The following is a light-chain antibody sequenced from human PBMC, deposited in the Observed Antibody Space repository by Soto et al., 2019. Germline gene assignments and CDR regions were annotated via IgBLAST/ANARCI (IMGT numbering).Light chain of an antibody. Sequence: EIVLTQSPGTLSLSAGERATLSCRASQSVRNNYLAWYQQKPGQAPRFLIYDASTRATGIPDRFSGSGSGTDFTLTISRLEPEDFAVYYCQQYGSSPLTFGGGTKVEIK. J-gene: IGKJ4*01. CDR1: QSVRNNY. CDR3: QQYGSSPLT. V-gene: IGKV3-20*01. CDR2: DAS.